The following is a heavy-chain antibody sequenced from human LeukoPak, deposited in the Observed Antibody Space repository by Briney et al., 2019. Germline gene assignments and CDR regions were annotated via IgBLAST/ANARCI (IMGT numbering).Heavy chain of an antibody. J-gene: IGHJ4*02. CDR1: GFTFNTYS. CDR2: ISASSSTI. Sequence: GGSLRLSCAVSGFTFNTYSMNWVRQAPGKGLEWVSYISASSSTIYYADSVKGRFTISRDNAKNSLYLQMNSLRGEDTAVYYCARVDGHFDYWGQGTLVTVSS. V-gene: IGHV3-48*01. CDR3: ARVDGHFDY. D-gene: IGHD5-24*01.